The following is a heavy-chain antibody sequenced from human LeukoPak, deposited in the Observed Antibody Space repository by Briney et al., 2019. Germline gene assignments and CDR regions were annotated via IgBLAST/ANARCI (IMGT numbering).Heavy chain of an antibody. D-gene: IGHD2-2*01. J-gene: IGHJ6*02. CDR3: ARVRGYCSSTSCYPSPLYYYYYGMDV. Sequence: SETLSLTCTVSGGSISSYYWSWIRQPPGKGLEWIGEINHSGSTNYNPSLKSRVTISVDTSKNQFSLKLSSVTAADTAVYYCARVRGYCSSTSCYPSPLYYYYYGMDVWGQGTTVTVSS. V-gene: IGHV4-34*01. CDR1: GGSISSYY. CDR2: INHSGST.